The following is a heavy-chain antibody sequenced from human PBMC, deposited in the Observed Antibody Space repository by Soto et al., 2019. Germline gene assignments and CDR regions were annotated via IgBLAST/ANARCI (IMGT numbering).Heavy chain of an antibody. Sequence: APAKVSCKASGYTFTSYGISWVRQAPGQGLEWMGWISAYNGNTNYAQKLQGRVTMTTDTSTSTAYMELRSLRSDDTAVYYCASGALSLPGMDVWGQGTTVTVSS. CDR1: GYTFTSYG. CDR2: ISAYNGNT. D-gene: IGHD3-16*01. V-gene: IGHV1-18*01. CDR3: ASGALSLPGMDV. J-gene: IGHJ6*02.